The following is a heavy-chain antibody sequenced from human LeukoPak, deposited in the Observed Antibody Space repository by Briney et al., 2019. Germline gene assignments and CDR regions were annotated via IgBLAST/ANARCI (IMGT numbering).Heavy chain of an antibody. CDR2: IYHSGST. CDR3: AGLAGVVIDY. D-gene: IGHD3-3*01. Sequence: SQTLSLTCTVSGGSISSGGYYWSWIRQPPGKGLEWIGYIYHSGSTYYNPSLKSRVTISVDRSKNQFSLKLSSVTAADTAVYYCAGLAGVVIDYWGQGTLVTVSS. J-gene: IGHJ4*02. CDR1: GGSISSGGYY. V-gene: IGHV4-30-2*01.